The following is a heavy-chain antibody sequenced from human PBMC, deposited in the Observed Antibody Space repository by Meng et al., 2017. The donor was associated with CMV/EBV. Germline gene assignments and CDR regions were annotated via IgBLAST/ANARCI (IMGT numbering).Heavy chain of an antibody. J-gene: IGHJ5*02. D-gene: IGHD2-15*01. Sequence: LICGSNAMTWFRQATWNGLAGVSTISGSGGSSYSADSVKGRFTISRDNSKNTLYLQMNSLRAEDTAVYYCAITNRGVAVAPAGFFDPWGQGTLVTVSS. CDR3: AITNRGVAVAPAGFFDP. CDR2: ISGSGGSS. CDR1: LICGSNA. V-gene: IGHV3-23*01.